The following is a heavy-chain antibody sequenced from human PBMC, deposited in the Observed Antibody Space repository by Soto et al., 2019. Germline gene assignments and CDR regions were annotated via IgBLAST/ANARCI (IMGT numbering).Heavy chain of an antibody. J-gene: IGHJ6*02. CDR1: GFTVSSNY. CDR3: ARDYYGSGRVRYYGMDV. CDR2: IYSGGST. Sequence: VQLVESGGGLIQPGGSLRLSCAASGFTVSSNYMSWVRQAPGKGLEWVSVIYSGGSTYYADSVKGRFTISRDNSKNTLYLQMNSLRAEDTAVYYCARDYYGSGRVRYYGMDVWGQGTTVTVSS. V-gene: IGHV3-53*01. D-gene: IGHD3-10*01.